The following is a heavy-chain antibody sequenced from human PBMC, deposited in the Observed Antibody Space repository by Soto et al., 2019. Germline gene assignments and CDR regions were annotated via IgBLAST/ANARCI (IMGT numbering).Heavy chain of an antibody. V-gene: IGHV1-69*01. CDR2: IIPIFGTA. J-gene: IGHJ4*02. CDR1: GGTLSSYA. CDR3: AREGNYYDSSGYYPPGY. D-gene: IGHD3-22*01. Sequence: QVQLVQSGAEVKKPGSSVKVSCKASGGTLSSYAISWVRQAPGQGLEWMGGIIPIFGTANYAQKFQGRVTITADESTSTAYMELSSLRSEDTAVYYCAREGNYYDSSGYYPPGYWGQGTLVTVSP.